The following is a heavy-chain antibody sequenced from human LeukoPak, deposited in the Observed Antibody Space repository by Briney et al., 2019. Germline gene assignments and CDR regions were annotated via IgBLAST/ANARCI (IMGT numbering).Heavy chain of an antibody. V-gene: IGHV5-51*01. Sequence: GGSLKISCKGPGYIFTSYWIGWVRQMPGKGLEWMGIIYPGDSDTRYSPSFQGQVTISADKSISTAYLQWSSLKASDTAMYYCARRGLGYYYDSSGYPYYFDYWGQGTLVTVSS. CDR1: GYIFTSYW. CDR2: IYPGDSDT. CDR3: ARRGLGYYYDSSGYPYYFDY. D-gene: IGHD3-22*01. J-gene: IGHJ4*02.